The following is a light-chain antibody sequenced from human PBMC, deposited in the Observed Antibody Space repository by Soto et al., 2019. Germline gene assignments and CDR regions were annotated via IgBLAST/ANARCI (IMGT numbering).Light chain of an antibody. V-gene: IGLV2-8*01. Sequence: QSALTQPPSASGSPGQSVTISCTGSNSDVGGYNYVSWLQQYPGKAPKLIIYEVTKRPSGVPDRFSGSKSGNTASLTVSGLQAEDEADYYCSSYAGSANFYVFGSGTKLTVL. CDR1: NSDVGGYNY. J-gene: IGLJ1*01. CDR2: EVT. CDR3: SSYAGSANFYV.